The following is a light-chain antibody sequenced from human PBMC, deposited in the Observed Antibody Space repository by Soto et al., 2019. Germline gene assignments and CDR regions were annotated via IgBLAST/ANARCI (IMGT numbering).Light chain of an antibody. J-gene: IGKJ4*01. CDR3: LQDYNYPLT. CDR1: QGISND. CDR2: AAS. Sequence: IQMAQSPPSLAASLRDRGTITCLASQGISNDLGWYQLKPGKAPKLLIYAASSLQSGVPSRFSGSGSGTDFTLTISSLQPEDFATYYCLQDYNYPLTFGGGTKVDIK. V-gene: IGKV1-6*01.